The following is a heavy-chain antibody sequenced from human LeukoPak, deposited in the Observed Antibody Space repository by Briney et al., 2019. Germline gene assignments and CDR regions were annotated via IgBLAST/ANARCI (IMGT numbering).Heavy chain of an antibody. V-gene: IGHV4-59*01. CDR1: GGSINDYY. J-gene: IGHJ6*03. CDR2: FYYSGNT. D-gene: IGHD3-22*01. CDR3: ARSSEGRYYYDSSGFSYYYYYMDV. Sequence: SETLSLTCTVSGGSINDYYWSWIRQPPGKGLEWIGYFYYSGNTNYNPSLKSRVTISADTSKNQFSLKLNSVTAADTAVYFCARSSEGRYYYDSSGFSYYYYYMDVWGKGTTVTISS.